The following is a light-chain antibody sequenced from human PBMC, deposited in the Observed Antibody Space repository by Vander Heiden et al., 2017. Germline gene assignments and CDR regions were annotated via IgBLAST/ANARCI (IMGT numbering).Light chain of an antibody. V-gene: IGKV2-28*01. Sequence: DIVMTQSPLSLPVTPGEPASISCRSSQSLLHSNGYNYLDWYLQKPGQSPQLLIYLGSNRASAVPDRFSGSGSDTDFTLKISRGEAEDVGVYFCSRALHTRFTFGPGTKEDIK. J-gene: IGKJ3*01. CDR3: SRALHTRFT. CDR1: QSLLHSNGYNY. CDR2: LGS.